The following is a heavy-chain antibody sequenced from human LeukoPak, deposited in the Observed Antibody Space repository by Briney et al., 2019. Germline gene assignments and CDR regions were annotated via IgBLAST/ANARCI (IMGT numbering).Heavy chain of an antibody. CDR2: INPNSGGT. V-gene: IGHV1-2*02. Sequence: ASVKVSCKASGYTFTGYYMHWVRQAPGQGLEWMGWINPNSGGTNYAQKFQGRVTMTRDTSISTASMELSRLRSDDTAVYYCARGVLTYYYDSSGYFAGDYWGQGTLVTVSS. J-gene: IGHJ4*02. D-gene: IGHD3-22*01. CDR1: GYTFTGYY. CDR3: ARGVLTYYYDSSGYFAGDY.